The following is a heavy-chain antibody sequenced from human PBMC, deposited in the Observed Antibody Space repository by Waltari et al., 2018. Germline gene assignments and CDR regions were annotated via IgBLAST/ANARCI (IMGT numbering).Heavy chain of an antibody. Sequence: EVQLVESGGGLVQPGRSLRLSCAASGFTFDDYAMHWVRQAPGKGLEWVSGISWNSGSIGYADSLKGRFTISRDNAKNSLYLQMNSLRAEDTALYYCAKDDPAVWGQGTLVTVSS. J-gene: IGHJ4*02. V-gene: IGHV3-9*01. CDR3: AKDDPAV. CDR2: ISWNSGSI. CDR1: GFTFDDYA.